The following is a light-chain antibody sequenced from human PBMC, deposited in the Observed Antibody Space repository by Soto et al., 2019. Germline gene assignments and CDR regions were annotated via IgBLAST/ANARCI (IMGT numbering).Light chain of an antibody. CDR2: LNSDGSH. J-gene: IGLJ2*01. CDR1: SGHSSYA. CDR3: QTWGTGTVV. V-gene: IGLV4-69*01. Sequence: QPVLTQSPSASASLGASVKLTCTLSSGHSSYAIAWHQQQPEKGPRYLMKLNSDGSHNKGDGIPDRFSGSNSGAERYLTISSLQSEDEADYYCQTWGTGTVVFGGGTKVTVL.